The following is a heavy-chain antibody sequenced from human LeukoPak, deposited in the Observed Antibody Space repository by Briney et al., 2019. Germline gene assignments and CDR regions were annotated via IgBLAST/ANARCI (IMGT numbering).Heavy chain of an antibody. J-gene: IGHJ4*02. D-gene: IGHD2-21*02. CDR1: GFTFSSYG. V-gene: IGHV3-30*18. CDR3: AKDHARYCAGDCYQVDY. CDR2: ISYDGSNK. Sequence: GGSLRLSCAASGFTFSSYGMHWVRQAPGKGLEWMAVISYDGSNKYDADSVKGRFTISRDNSKNTLYLQMNSLRAEDTAVYYCAKDHARYCAGDCYQVDYWGQGTLVTVSS.